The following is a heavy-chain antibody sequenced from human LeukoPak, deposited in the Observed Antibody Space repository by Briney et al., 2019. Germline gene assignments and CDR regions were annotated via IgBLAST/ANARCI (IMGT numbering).Heavy chain of an antibody. D-gene: IGHD3-3*01. CDR2: INPSGGST. V-gene: IGHV1-46*01. Sequence: ASVKVSCKASGYTFTSYYMHWVRQAPGQGLEWMGIINPSGGSTSYAQKFQGRVTMTRDTSTSTVYMELSSLRAEDTAVYYCAKDSPEWLLYYYFDYWGQGTLVTVSS. J-gene: IGHJ4*02. CDR1: GYTFTSYY. CDR3: AKDSPEWLLYYYFDY.